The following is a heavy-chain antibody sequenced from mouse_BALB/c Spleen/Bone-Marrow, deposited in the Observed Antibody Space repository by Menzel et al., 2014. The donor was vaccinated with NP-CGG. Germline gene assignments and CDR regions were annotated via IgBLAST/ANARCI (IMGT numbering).Heavy chain of an antibody. CDR3: ASYCYGSSLFAY. V-gene: IGHV14-3*02. CDR1: GFNIKDTY. CDR2: IEPANGNT. Sequence: SGAELVKPGAPVKLSCTASGFNIKDTYMHWVKQRPEQRLEWIGRIEPANGNTKYDPKFQGKGTITADTSSNTASLQLSSLTSEQAAVYYCASYCYGSSLFAYWGQGTLVPVSA. J-gene: IGHJ3*01. D-gene: IGHD1-1*01.